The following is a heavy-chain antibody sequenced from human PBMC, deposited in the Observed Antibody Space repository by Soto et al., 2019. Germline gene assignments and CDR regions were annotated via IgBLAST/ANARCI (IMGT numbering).Heavy chain of an antibody. J-gene: IGHJ6*02. Sequence: GSLRLSCAACGFTFSTYPMSWVRQAPGNGLEWVSGISGSGISTYYTDSVKGRFTISRDNPKNTVFLQMNSLRDEDTAVYYCVKPPVITASYYYYDMDVWGQGTTVTVSS. CDR3: VKPPVITASYYYYDMDV. CDR2: ISGSGIST. V-gene: IGHV3-23*01. D-gene: IGHD4-4*01. CDR1: GFTFSTYP.